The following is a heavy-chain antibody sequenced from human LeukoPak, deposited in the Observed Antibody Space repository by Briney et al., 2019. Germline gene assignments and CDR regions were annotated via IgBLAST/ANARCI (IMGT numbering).Heavy chain of an antibody. J-gene: IGHJ4*02. V-gene: IGHV3-48*02. CDR1: GVSFSSCS. Sequence: PGGSLRLSCAASGVSFSSCSMNSVREALGKGLEWLSNNNSSCSNIYYTVSVKGSFTISRDNTKSSLYLQINSQRDEDTAVYYCARDHALLFDYWGQGTLVTVSS. CDR2: NNSSCSNI. CDR3: ARDHALLFDY. D-gene: IGHD3-10*01.